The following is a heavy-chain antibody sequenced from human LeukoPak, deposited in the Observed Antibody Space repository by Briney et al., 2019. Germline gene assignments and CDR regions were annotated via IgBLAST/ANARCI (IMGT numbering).Heavy chain of an antibody. J-gene: IGHJ5*02. D-gene: IGHD3-10*01. CDR2: ISGSGGST. V-gene: IGHV3-23*01. CDR1: GFPFSSYA. Sequence: GGSLRLSCAASGFPFSSYAMSWVRQAPGKGLEWVSAISGSGGSTYYADSVKGRFTISRDNSNNTLYLQMNSLRAEDPAVYYCAKRFNGIRGGDLRNWFDPWGQGTLVTVSS. CDR3: AKRFNGIRGGDLRNWFDP.